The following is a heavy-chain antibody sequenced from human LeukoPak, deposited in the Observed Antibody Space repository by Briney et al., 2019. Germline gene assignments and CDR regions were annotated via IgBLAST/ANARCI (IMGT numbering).Heavy chain of an antibody. CDR3: ARGGNWNYFGAPSRGP. J-gene: IGHJ5*02. Sequence: SVKVSFKASGYTFTSYYMHWVRQTPGQGLEWMGIINPSGGSTSYAQKFQGRVTMSRDTSTSAVYMELSSLRSEDTAVYYCARGGNWNYFGAPSRGPWGQGTLVTVSS. D-gene: IGHD1-7*01. CDR2: INPSGGST. V-gene: IGHV1-46*03. CDR1: GYTFTSYY.